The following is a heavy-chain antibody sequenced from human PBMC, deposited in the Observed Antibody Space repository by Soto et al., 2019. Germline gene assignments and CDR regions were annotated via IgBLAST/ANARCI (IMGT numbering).Heavy chain of an antibody. CDR1: GFMFSTYL. CDR2: IKQDGNEK. Sequence: PGGSLRLSCAASGFMFSTYLMSWVRQAPGKGLEWVANIKQDGNEKFYVDSVKGRSTISRDNAKKSLYLQMNSLRADDTAVYYCVGALTYEVPYYYYGMDVWGQGTTVTVSS. D-gene: IGHD3-16*01. J-gene: IGHJ6*02. CDR3: VGALTYEVPYYYYGMDV. V-gene: IGHV3-7*01.